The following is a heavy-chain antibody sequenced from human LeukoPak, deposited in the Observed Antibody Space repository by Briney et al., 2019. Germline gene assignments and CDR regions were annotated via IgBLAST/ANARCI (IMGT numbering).Heavy chain of an antibody. V-gene: IGHV3-7*01. CDR2: IKQDGSEK. J-gene: IGHJ4*02. CDR3: ARDRGSSGWYEFDY. CDR1: GFTSGTYW. Sequence: PGGSLRLSCAASGFTSGTYWLSWVRQAPGEGLEWVANIKQDGSEKYYVDSVRGRFTISRDNAKNSLYLQMNSLRAEDTTGYYCARDRGSSGWYEFDYWGQGTLVTVSS. D-gene: IGHD6-19*01.